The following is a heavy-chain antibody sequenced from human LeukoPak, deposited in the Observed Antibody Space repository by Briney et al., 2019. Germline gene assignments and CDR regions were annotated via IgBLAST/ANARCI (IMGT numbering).Heavy chain of an antibody. J-gene: IGHJ5*02. V-gene: IGHV4-4*07. CDR1: GGSIINHY. CDR2: IYSSGSA. CDR3: ARDVRYASGWSTPES. Sequence: SSETLSLTCTVSGGSIINHYWSWIRQPAGKGLEWIGRIYSSGSANYSPSLKSRVPMSIDTSNNHFSLNLTYVTAADTALYFCARDVRYASGWSTPESWGQGTLVTVSS. D-gene: IGHD6-19*01.